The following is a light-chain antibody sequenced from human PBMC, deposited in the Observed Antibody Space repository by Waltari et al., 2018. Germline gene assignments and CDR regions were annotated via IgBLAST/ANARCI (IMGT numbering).Light chain of an antibody. CDR1: QSVSNN. V-gene: IGKV3-15*01. Sequence: EIVMTQSPATLSVSPGERATLSCRASQSVSNNLAWYQQKPGQAPRLLIYSASTRATGIPARFSGSGSGTEFTLTISSLQSEDFAVYYCQQYNNWPLAFGQGTNVEIK. J-gene: IGKJ1*01. CDR3: QQYNNWPLA. CDR2: SAS.